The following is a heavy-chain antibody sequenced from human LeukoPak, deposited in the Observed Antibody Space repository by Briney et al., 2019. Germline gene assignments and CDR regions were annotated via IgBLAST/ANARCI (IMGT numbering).Heavy chain of an antibody. CDR3: AREGYYGSGSPPSLYFDY. J-gene: IGHJ4*02. V-gene: IGHV3-30-3*01. CDR1: GFTFRNYV. CDR2: TSSGLNVK. Sequence: QPGGSLGLSCAASGFTFRNYVIHWVRQAPGKGLEWVAVTSSGLNVKLYADSVKGRFTISRDNSRSTLYLQMNSLRPEDTAIYYCAREGYYGSGSPPSLYFDYWGQGTLVTVSS. D-gene: IGHD3-10*01.